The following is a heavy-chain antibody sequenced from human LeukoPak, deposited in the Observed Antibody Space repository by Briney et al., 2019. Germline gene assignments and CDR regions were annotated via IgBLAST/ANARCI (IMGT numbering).Heavy chain of an antibody. V-gene: IGHV4-38-2*01. Sequence: SETLSLTCAVSGYSISRCYYWGWIRQPPGKGLEWIGSIYHSGSTYYNPSLKNRVTISVDTSKNQFSLKLSSVTAADTAVYYCARHGGLRYQLLYNYWGQGTLVTVSS. CDR2: IYHSGST. J-gene: IGHJ4*02. D-gene: IGHD2-2*02. CDR1: GYSISRCYY. CDR3: ARHGGLRYQLLYNY.